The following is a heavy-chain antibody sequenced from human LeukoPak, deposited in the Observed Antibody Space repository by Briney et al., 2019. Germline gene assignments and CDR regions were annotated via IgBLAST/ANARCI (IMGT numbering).Heavy chain of an antibody. CDR1: GFTFSSYA. D-gene: IGHD3-16*01. CDR3: ARVGLVQSTVGPFDY. J-gene: IGHJ4*02. V-gene: IGHV3-64*01. Sequence: PGGSLRLSCAASGFTFSSYAMHWVRQAPGKGLEYVSAISSNGGSTYYANSVKGRFTISRDNSKNTLYLQMGSLRAEDMAVYYCARVGLVQSTVGPFDYWGQGTLVTVSS. CDR2: ISSNGGST.